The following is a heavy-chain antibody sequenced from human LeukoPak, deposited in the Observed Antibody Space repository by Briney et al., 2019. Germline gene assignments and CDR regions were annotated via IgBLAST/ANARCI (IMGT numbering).Heavy chain of an antibody. V-gene: IGHV1-18*01. J-gene: IGHJ5*02. CDR1: GYTFTSYV. Sequence: ASVKVSCKASGYTFTSYVINWVRQAPGQGLEWMGWISAYNGNTNYAQKLQGRVTMTTDTSTSTAYMELRSLRSDDTAVYYCARDRVAAARDWFDPWGQGTLVTVSS. CDR3: ARDRVAAARDWFDP. CDR2: ISAYNGNT. D-gene: IGHD6-13*01.